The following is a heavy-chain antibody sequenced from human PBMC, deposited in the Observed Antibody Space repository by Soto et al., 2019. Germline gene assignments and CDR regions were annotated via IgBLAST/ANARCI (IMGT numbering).Heavy chain of an antibody. D-gene: IGHD3-3*01. CDR3: AADVNPVQSFWSVVDAFDI. J-gene: IGHJ3*02. CDR2: IIPIFGTA. Sequence: SVKVSCKASGGTFSSYAISWVRQAPGQGLEWMGGIIPIFGTANYAQKFQGRVTVTADESTSTAYMELSSLRSEDTAVYYCAADVNPVQSFWSVVDAFDIWGQGTMVTVSS. V-gene: IGHV1-69*13. CDR1: GGTFSSYA.